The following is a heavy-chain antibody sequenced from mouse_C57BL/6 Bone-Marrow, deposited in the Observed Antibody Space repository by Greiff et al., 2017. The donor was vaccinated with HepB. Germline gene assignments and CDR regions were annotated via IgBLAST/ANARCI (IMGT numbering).Heavy chain of an antibody. J-gene: IGHJ4*01. CDR1: GYTFTDYY. V-gene: IGHV1-19*01. CDR3: ARSRDYDAMDY. Sequence: EVKVVESGPVLVKPGASVKMSCKASGYTFTDYYMNWVKQSHGKSLEWIGVINPYNGGTSYNQKFKGKATLTVDKSSSTAYMELNSLTSEDSAVYYCARSRDYDAMDYWGQGTSVTVSS. CDR2: INPYNGGT.